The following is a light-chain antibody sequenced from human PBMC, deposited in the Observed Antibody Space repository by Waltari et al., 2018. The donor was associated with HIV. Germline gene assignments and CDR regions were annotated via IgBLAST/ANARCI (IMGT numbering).Light chain of an antibody. J-gene: IGLJ2*01. V-gene: IGLV2-14*03. CDR2: DIN. Sequence: QSALTQTASVSGFLGQSINLSCTGLSTDSRTYQYVSWYQQHPGKIPRLIIFDINNRPSGVSDHFSGSRSGNSASLTFSGLQSGDEAHYYCASNRLDYTLIFGGGTKLTVL. CDR1: STDSRTYQY. CDR3: ASNRLDYTLI.